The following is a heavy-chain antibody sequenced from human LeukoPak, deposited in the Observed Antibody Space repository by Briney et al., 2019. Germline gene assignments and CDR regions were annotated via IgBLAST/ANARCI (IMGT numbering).Heavy chain of an antibody. CDR1: GYIFINYW. CDR2: IYPGGSDT. Sequence: GESLKISCKGSGYIFINYWIGWVRQMPGKGLEWMGIIYPGGSDTRYSPSFQGQVTISADKSISTVYLQWSSLKASDTAMYYCARRIASETVTTWDGMDVWGQGTTVTVSS. CDR3: ARRIASETVTTWDGMDV. J-gene: IGHJ6*02. V-gene: IGHV5-51*01. D-gene: IGHD4-17*01.